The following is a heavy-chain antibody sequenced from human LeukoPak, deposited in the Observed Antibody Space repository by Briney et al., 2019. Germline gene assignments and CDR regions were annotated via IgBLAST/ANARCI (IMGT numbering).Heavy chain of an antibody. Sequence: SCKASGYTFTSYYMHWVRQAPGKGLVWVSRINSDGSSTSYADSVKGRFTISRDNAKNTLYLQMNSLRAEDTAVYYCARDAGKDYYNYYGMDVWGQGTTVTVSS. V-gene: IGHV3-74*01. D-gene: IGHD3-10*01. J-gene: IGHJ6*02. CDR3: ARDAGKDYYNYYGMDV. CDR1: GYTFTSYY. CDR2: INSDGSST.